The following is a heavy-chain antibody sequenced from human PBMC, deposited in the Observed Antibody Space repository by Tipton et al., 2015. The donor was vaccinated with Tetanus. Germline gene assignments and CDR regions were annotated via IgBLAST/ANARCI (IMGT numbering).Heavy chain of an antibody. J-gene: IGHJ4*02. V-gene: IGHV3-33*01. CDR2: TWYDGSYN. Sequence: SLRLSCAASGFSLGNYAMHWVRQAPGKGLEWVAVTWYDGSYNDYADPVKGRFTISRDNSRNTLYLQMNGLRAEDTAVYYCARPKGGSGGWYGVFDYWGQGILVTVSS. CDR1: GFSLGNYA. D-gene: IGHD6-19*01. CDR3: ARPKGGSGGWYGVFDY.